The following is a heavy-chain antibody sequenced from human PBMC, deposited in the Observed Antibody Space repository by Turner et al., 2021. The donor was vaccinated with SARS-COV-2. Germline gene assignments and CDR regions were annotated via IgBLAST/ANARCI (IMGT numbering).Heavy chain of an antibody. CDR1: GDSVSSDGAA. CDR3: ACNRCQAGVGY. D-gene: IGHD1-26*01. CDR2: TYSRSTWSTWNY. V-gene: IGHV6-1*01. J-gene: IGHJ4*02. Sequence: QVQLQQSGPGLVKPSETLSLTCAISGDSVSSDGAAWNWIRQSPSRCLEWLGRTYSRSTWSTWNYDYAFSVKGRITINPDTSKNQFSLQLNSVTPEDTAVYYCACNRCQAGVGYSGQGTLVIVSA.